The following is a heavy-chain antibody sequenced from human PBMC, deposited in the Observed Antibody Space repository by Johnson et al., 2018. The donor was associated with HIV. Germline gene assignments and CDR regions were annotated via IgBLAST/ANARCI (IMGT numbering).Heavy chain of an antibody. D-gene: IGHD1-7*01. CDR3: AKRTALGWNYGHDAFDI. Sequence: VHLVESGGGLVQPGGSLRVSCAASGFKYAASGLAFSNYAVKWVSHTPGGDGGTSFADSVKGRFTISRDNSKNTLYLQMNSLRAGDTAVYYCAKRTALGWNYGHDAFDIWGQGTMVTVSS. CDR1: GFKYAA. CDR2: TPGGDGGT. J-gene: IGHJ3*02. V-gene: IGHV3-23*04.